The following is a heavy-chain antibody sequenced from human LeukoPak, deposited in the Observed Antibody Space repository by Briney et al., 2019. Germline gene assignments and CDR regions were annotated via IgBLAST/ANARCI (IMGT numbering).Heavy chain of an antibody. J-gene: IGHJ3*02. Sequence: GGSLRLSCAASGFIFDDYAMHWVRQAPGKGLEWVSSISWKSGSIGYADSVKGRFTISRDNAKNSLYLQMNSLRTEDTAFYYCAKDMQAIATIRLGAFDIWGQGTMVTVSS. CDR1: GFIFDDYA. CDR2: ISWKSGSI. D-gene: IGHD5-24*01. V-gene: IGHV3-9*01. CDR3: AKDMQAIATIRLGAFDI.